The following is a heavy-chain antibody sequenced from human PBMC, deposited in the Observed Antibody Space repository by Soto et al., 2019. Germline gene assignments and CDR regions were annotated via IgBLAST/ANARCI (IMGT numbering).Heavy chain of an antibody. J-gene: IGHJ6*03. CDR2: ISGSGGST. CDR1: GFTFSSYA. Sequence: GGSLRLSCAASGFTFSSYAMSWVRQAPGKGLEWVSAISGSGGSTYYADSVKGRFTISRDNSKNTLYLQMNSLRAEDTAVYYCAKDEEGLRYYYGSGSYHGVGYMDVWGKGTTVTVSS. D-gene: IGHD3-10*01. CDR3: AKDEEGLRYYYGSGSYHGVGYMDV. V-gene: IGHV3-23*01.